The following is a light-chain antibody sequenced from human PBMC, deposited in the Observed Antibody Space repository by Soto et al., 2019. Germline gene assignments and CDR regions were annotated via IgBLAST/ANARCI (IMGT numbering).Light chain of an antibody. V-gene: IGKV3-20*01. J-gene: IGKJ1*01. Sequence: IVMTQSPATLSVSPGERATLSCRASQSVSSNLAWYQQKPGQAPRLLIYGAFNRATGISDRFSGSGSGTDFTLSISKLEPGDFGVYFCHQYGKSPRTFGQGTKVDIK. CDR2: GAF. CDR1: QSVSSN. CDR3: HQYGKSPRT.